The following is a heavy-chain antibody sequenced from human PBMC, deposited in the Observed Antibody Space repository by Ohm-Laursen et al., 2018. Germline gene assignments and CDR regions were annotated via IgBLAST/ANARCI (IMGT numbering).Heavy chain of an antibody. D-gene: IGHD3-22*01. V-gene: IGHV4-59*12. CDR1: GGSISSYY. Sequence: SDTLSLTCTVSGGSISSYYWSWIRQPPGKGLEWIGYIYYSGSTKYNPSLKSRVTISVDTSKNQFSLKLSSSTDADTAVYYCAREGKSDDSTGYFLGYWGPGTLVTVSS. J-gene: IGHJ4*02. CDR3: AREGKSDDSTGYFLGY. CDR2: IYYSGST.